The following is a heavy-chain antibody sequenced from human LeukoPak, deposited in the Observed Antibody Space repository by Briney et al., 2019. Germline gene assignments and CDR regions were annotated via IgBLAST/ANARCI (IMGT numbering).Heavy chain of an antibody. CDR3: ARRDDSSGWYYFDY. Sequence: GESPKISCKGSGYSFTSYWIAWVRQMPGKGLEWMGIIYPGDSDSRYSPSFQGQVTISADKSISTAYLQWSSLKASDTAMYYGARRDDSSGWYYFDYWGQGTLVTVSS. CDR2: IYPGDSDS. V-gene: IGHV5-51*01. D-gene: IGHD3-22*01. J-gene: IGHJ4*02. CDR1: GYSFTSYW.